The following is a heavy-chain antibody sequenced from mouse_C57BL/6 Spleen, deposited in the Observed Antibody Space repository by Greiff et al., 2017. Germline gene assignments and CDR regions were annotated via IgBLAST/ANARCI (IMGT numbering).Heavy chain of an antibody. J-gene: IGHJ2*01. CDR1: GYTFTSYW. V-gene: IGHV1-69*01. CDR3: ARKEYDYHEYYFDY. CDR2: IDPSDSYT. Sequence: VQLQQPGAELVMPGASVKLSCKASGYTFTSYWMPWVKQRPGQGLEWIGDIDPSDSYTNYNQRFKGKSTLTVDTSSSTAYMQLSSLTSEDSAVYYCARKEYDYHEYYFDYWGQGTTLTVSS. D-gene: IGHD2-4*01.